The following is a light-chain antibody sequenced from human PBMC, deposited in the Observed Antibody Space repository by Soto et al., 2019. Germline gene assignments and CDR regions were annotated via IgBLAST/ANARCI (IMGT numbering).Light chain of an antibody. CDR3: SSFKTSRTYV. Sequence: QSSLTQPASVSGSPGQSITISCTGTTSDVGGYDYVSWYQQHPGKAPKLLIFEVRNRPSGVSSRFSGSRSANSASLTISGLQAEDEADYYCSSFKTSRTYVFGTGTKLTVL. CDR2: EVR. J-gene: IGLJ1*01. CDR1: TSDVGGYDY. V-gene: IGLV2-14*01.